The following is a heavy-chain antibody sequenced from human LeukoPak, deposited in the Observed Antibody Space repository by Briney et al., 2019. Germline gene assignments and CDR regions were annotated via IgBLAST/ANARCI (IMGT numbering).Heavy chain of an antibody. CDR1: GYTFTSYY. D-gene: IGHD3-22*01. J-gene: IGHJ3*02. CDR3: ARGYYDSSGYPLWGAFDI. CDR2: INPSGGST. V-gene: IGHV1-46*01. Sequence: WASVKVSCKASGYTFTSYYIHWVRQAPGQGLAWMGVINPSGGSTSYAQKFQGRVTMTRDTSTSTVYMELSSLRSEDTAVYYCARGYYDSSGYPLWGAFDIWGQGTMVTVSS.